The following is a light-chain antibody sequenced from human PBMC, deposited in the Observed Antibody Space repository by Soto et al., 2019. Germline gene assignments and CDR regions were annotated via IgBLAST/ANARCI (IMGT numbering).Light chain of an antibody. J-gene: IGKJ1*01. Sequence: DIQMTQSPSTLSASVGDRVTITCRASQSISSWLAWYQQQPGKAPKLLIYKASSLQSGVPSRFSGTGSGTEFTLTISSLQPDDFATYYCQQYNNYMWTFGQGTKVEIK. CDR2: KAS. CDR1: QSISSW. CDR3: QQYNNYMWT. V-gene: IGKV1-5*03.